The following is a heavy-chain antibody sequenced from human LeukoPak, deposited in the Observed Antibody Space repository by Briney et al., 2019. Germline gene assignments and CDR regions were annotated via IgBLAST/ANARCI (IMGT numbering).Heavy chain of an antibody. J-gene: IGHJ3*02. D-gene: IGHD2-2*01. CDR2: IKQDGSEK. Sequence: GGSLRLSCAASGFTFSSYWMSWVRQAPGKGLEWVANIKQDGSEKYYVYSVKGRFTISRDNAKNSLYLQMNSLRAEGMALYYCVGYCSSTSCYRAFDIWGQGTMVTVSS. CDR1: GFTFSSYW. V-gene: IGHV3-7*03. CDR3: VGYCSSTSCYRAFDI.